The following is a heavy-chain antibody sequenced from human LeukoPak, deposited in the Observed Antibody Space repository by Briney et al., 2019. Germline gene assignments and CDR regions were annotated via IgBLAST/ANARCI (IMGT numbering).Heavy chain of an antibody. D-gene: IGHD5-18*01. CDR3: ARTGETAMDSRGLFDY. CDR1: GGSFSGYY. CDR2: INHSGRT. J-gene: IGHJ4*02. Sequence: KPSETLSLTCAVYGGSFSGYYWSWIRQPPGKGPEWVGEINHSGRTNYNPSLKSRVSISADTSKNQFSLKLSSVTAADTAVYYCARTGETAMDSRGLFDYWGQGTLVTVSS. V-gene: IGHV4-34*01.